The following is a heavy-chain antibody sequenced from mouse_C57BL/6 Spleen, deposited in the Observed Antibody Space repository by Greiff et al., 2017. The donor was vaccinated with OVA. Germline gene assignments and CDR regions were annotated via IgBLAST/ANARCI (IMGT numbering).Heavy chain of an antibody. D-gene: IGHD6-2*01. Sequence: EVMLVESGGGLVKPGGSLKLSCAASGFSFTSYTMSWVRQTPEKRLEWVATISGGGGNTYYPDSVKARFTISRDNAKNTLYLHMMNMRSEDTAFYYCERLFSAFEYWGQGTTLTVYS. CDR3: ERLFSAFEY. J-gene: IGHJ2*01. CDR1: GFSFTSYT. CDR2: ISGGGGNT. V-gene: IGHV5-9*01.